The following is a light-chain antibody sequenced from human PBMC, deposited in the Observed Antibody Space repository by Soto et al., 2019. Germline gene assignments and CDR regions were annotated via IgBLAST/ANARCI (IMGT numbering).Light chain of an antibody. CDR2: SAS. J-gene: IGKJ1*01. CDR1: QSVNSN. CDR3: QQYNNWPLT. V-gene: IGKV3-15*01. Sequence: EIVMTQSPATLSASPGERATLSCRASQSVNSNLAWYQQKPGQAPRLLIYSASTRATGISAVFSGSGSGSEFTLTISSLQAEDFAVYYCQQYNNWPLTFGLGTKVDIK.